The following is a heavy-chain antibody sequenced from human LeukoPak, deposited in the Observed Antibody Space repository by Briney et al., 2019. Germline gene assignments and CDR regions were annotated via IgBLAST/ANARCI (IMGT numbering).Heavy chain of an antibody. CDR3: ARGSSWDIIVATIPTGDP. J-gene: IGHJ5*02. CDR1: GYTFTSYD. CDR2: MNPNSGNT. V-gene: IGHV1-8*01. Sequence: GASVKVSCKASGYTFTSYDINWVRQATGQGLEWMGWMNPNSGNTDYAQKFQGRVTMTRNSSISTAYMELSSLRSEDTAVYYCARGSSWDIIVATIPTGDPWGQGTLVTVSS. D-gene: IGHD5-12*01.